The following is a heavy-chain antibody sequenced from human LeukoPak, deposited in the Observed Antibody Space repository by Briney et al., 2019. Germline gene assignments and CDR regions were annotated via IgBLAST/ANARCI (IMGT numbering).Heavy chain of an antibody. D-gene: IGHD3-10*01. Sequence: SETLSLTCAVYGGSFSGYYWSWIRQPPGKGLEWIGEINHSGSTNYNPSLKSRVTISVDTSKNQFSLKLSSVTAADTAVYYCARALSYYYGSGISGNNWFDPWGQGTLVTVSS. CDR2: INHSGST. CDR1: GGSFSGYY. V-gene: IGHV4-34*01. CDR3: ARALSYYYGSGISGNNWFDP. J-gene: IGHJ5*02.